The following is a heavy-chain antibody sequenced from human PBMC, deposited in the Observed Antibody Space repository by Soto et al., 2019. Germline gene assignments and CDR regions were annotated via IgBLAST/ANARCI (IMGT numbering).Heavy chain of an antibody. D-gene: IGHD3-10*01. CDR1: GGSVSSGSYY. CDR3: ARASRYGSGTLLYYYGIDV. V-gene: IGHV4-61*01. J-gene: IGHJ6*02. CDR2: IYYSGST. Sequence: PSETLSLTCTVSGGSVSSGSYYWSWIRQPPGKGLEWIGYIYYSGSTNYNPSLKSRVTISVDTSKNQFSLKLSSVTAADTAVYYCARASRYGSGTLLYYYGIDVWGQGTTVTVSS.